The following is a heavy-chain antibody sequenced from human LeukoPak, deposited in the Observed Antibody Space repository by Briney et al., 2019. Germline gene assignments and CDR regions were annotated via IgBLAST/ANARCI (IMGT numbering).Heavy chain of an antibody. J-gene: IGHJ5*02. Sequence: PGGSLRLSCAASGFTFSSYGMHWVRQAPGEGLEWVAFIRYDGSNKYYADSVKGRFTISRDNSKNTLYLQMNSLRAEDTAVYYCAKDLGANWIGWFDPWGQGTLVTVSS. CDR1: GFTFSSYG. V-gene: IGHV3-30*02. CDR3: AKDLGANWIGWFDP. CDR2: IRYDGSNK. D-gene: IGHD3-3*01.